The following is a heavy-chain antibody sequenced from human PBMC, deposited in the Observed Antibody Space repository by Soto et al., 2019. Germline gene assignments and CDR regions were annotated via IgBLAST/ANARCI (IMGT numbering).Heavy chain of an antibody. CDR1: GYTFTGYY. D-gene: IGHD1-7*01. V-gene: IGHV1-2*02. J-gene: IGHJ5*02. CDR2: INPNSGGT. Sequence: ASVKVSCKASGYTFTGYYMHWVRQAPGQGLEWMGWINPNSGGTNYAQKFQARVTLTRDTAASTAYMELNSLRSDDTAVYYCARDPIWTYTWNYARLNYLDPWGQGTLVTVSS. CDR3: ARDPIWTYTWNYARLNYLDP.